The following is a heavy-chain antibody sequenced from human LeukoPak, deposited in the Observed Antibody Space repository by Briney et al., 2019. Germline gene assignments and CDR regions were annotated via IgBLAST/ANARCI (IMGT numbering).Heavy chain of an antibody. CDR1: GFTFDDYG. Sequence: PGGSLRLSCAASGFTFDDYGMSWVRQAPGKGLEWVSGINWNGGSTGYADSVKGRFTISRDNAKNSLYLQMNSLRAEDTAVYYCARDGSNYYDSSGYYYYWGQGTLVTVSS. CDR2: INWNGGST. CDR3: ARDGSNYYDSSGYYYY. D-gene: IGHD3-22*01. J-gene: IGHJ4*02. V-gene: IGHV3-20*04.